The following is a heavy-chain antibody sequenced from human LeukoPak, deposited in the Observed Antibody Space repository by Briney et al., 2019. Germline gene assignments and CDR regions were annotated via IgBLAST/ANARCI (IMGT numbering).Heavy chain of an antibody. J-gene: IGHJ4*02. D-gene: IGHD4-23*01. V-gene: IGHV3-48*02. Sequence: PGGSLRLSCAASEFAFSTYNMNWVRQAPGKGLEWVSNISTGSSTTYYADSVKGRFTISRDNVENSLYLQMNSLRDEDTAVYYCARVAAGYSVNYFDYWGQGTLVTVSS. CDR3: ARVAAGYSVNYFDY. CDR2: ISTGSSTT. CDR1: EFAFSTYN.